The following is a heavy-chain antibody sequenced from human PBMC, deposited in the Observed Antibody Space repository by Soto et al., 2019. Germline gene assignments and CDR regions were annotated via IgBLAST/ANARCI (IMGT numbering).Heavy chain of an antibody. D-gene: IGHD1-26*01. V-gene: IGHV3-30*18. J-gene: IGHJ6*02. CDR1: GFTFSSYG. CDR2: ISYDGSNK. Sequence: GGSLRLSCAASGFTFSSYGMHWVRQAPGKGLEWVAVISYDGSNKYYADSVKGRFTISRDNSKNTLYLQMNSLRAEDTAVYYCAKEYQEGNSGSYYGMDVWGQGTTVTVSS. CDR3: AKEYQEGNSGSYYGMDV.